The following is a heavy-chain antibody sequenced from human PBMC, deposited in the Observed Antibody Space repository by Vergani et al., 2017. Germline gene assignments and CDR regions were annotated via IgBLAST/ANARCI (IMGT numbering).Heavy chain of an antibody. Sequence: QVQLVQSGAEVKKPGASVKVSCKASGYTFTGYYMHWVRQAPGQGLEWMGWINPILGIANYAQKFQGRVTITADKSTSTAYMELSSLRSEDTAVYYCARDPTPIAVAGTIPLEYWGQGTLVTVSS. D-gene: IGHD6-19*01. V-gene: IGHV1-69*09. J-gene: IGHJ4*02. CDR2: INPILGIA. CDR1: GYTFTGYY. CDR3: ARDPTPIAVAGTIPLEY.